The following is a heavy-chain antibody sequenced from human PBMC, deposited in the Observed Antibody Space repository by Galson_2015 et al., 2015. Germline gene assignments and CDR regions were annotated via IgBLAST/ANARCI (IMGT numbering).Heavy chain of an antibody. V-gene: IGHV3-23*01. D-gene: IGHD1-26*01. Sequence: SLRLSCAASGFSFGDYAMSWVRQAPGKGLEWVSTISGNGASTYYANSVKGRFTTSRDTSKNTLYLQMNSLGVDDATVYYCVKAPPGVGAPQYFHHWGQGTLVTVSS. CDR3: VKAPPGVGAPQYFHH. CDR1: GFSFGDYA. J-gene: IGHJ1*01. CDR2: ISGNGAST.